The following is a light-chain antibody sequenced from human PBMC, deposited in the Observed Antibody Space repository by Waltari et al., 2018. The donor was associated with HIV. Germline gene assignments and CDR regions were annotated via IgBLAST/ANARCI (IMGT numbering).Light chain of an antibody. CDR3: QQSYSTTWT. J-gene: IGKJ1*01. Sequence: DIQMTQSPSSLSASVGDRVTITCLASQNINNYLNWYQEKPGKAPKLLIFAASSLQSGVPSRFSGSGSGTAFTLTINNLQPEDFASYYCQQSYSTTWTFGQGTKVEI. CDR1: QNINNY. V-gene: IGKV1-39*01. CDR2: AAS.